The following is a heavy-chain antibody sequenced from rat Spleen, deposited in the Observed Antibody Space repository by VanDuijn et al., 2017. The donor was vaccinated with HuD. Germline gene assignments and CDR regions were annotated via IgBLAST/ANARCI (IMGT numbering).Heavy chain of an antibody. J-gene: IGHJ2*01. CDR3: TVLTIAAY. D-gene: IGHD1-2*01. CDR2: ISSKSYNYAT. CDR1: GFDFNSYG. Sequence: EVQVVESGGGVVQPKGSLKLSCAASGFDFNSYGMSWVRQAPGKGLDLVADISSKSYNYATYYAESVKDRFIISRDDSQSMVYLQMDNLKTEDTALYYCTVLTIAAYWGQGVMVTVSS. V-gene: IGHV10-10*01.